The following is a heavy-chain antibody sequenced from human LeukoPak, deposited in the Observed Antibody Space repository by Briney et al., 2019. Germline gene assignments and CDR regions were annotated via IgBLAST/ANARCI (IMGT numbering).Heavy chain of an antibody. CDR3: ARDSDSSGWATFGY. CDR2: IIPIFGTA. J-gene: IGHJ4*02. CDR1: GGTFSSYA. D-gene: IGHD6-19*01. V-gene: IGHV1-69*05. Sequence: ASVKVSCKASGGTFSSYAISWVRQAPGQGLEWMGGIIPIFGTANYAQKFQGRVTITTGESTSTAYMELSSLRSEDTAVYYCARDSDSSGWATFGYWGQGTLVTVSS.